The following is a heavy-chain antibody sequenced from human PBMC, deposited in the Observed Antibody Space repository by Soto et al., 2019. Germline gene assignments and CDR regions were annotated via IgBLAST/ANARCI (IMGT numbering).Heavy chain of an antibody. V-gene: IGHV3-13*04. CDR2: IGTAGDT. CDR3: ARDTYYYGSGSLRPYYYGMDV. Sequence: EVQLVESGGGLVQPGGSLRLSCAASGFTFSSYDMHWVRQATGKGLEWVSAIGTAGDTYYPGSVKGRFTISRENAKNSLYLQMNSLRAGDTAVYYCARDTYYYGSGSLRPYYYGMDVWGQGTTVTVSS. J-gene: IGHJ6*02. D-gene: IGHD3-10*01. CDR1: GFTFSSYD.